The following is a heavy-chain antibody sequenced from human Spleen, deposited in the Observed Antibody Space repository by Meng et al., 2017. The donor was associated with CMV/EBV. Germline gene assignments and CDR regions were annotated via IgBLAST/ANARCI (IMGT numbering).Heavy chain of an antibody. J-gene: IGHJ4*02. CDR3: ARGYGDYVALDY. Sequence: CAASGFTFGRYAMRWVRQDPGEGLEWVAVISYDGSNEYYADSVKGRFTISRDNSKNTLYLQMNSLRAEDTAVYYCARGYGDYVALDYWGQGTLVTVSS. V-gene: IGHV3-30-3*01. CDR2: ISYDGSNE. CDR1: GFTFGRYA. D-gene: IGHD4-17*01.